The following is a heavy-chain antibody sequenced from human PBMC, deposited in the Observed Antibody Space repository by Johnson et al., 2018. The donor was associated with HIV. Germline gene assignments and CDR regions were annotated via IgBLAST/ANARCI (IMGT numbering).Heavy chain of an antibody. Sequence: QVQLVESGGGLVQPGGSLRLSCAASGFTFSSYAMSWVRQAPGKGLEGVAVISDDGTNTDYADAVKGRFTISRDNSKNTLYLQMNSLRAEDTAVYYCAKDYHVYDLENDACDIWGQGTMVTVSS. CDR2: ISDDGTNT. D-gene: IGHD5/OR15-5a*01. CDR3: AKDYHVYDLENDACDI. V-gene: IGHV3-30-3*01. J-gene: IGHJ3*02. CDR1: GFTFSSYA.